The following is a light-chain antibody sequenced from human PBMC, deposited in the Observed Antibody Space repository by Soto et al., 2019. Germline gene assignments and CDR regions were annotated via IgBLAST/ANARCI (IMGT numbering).Light chain of an antibody. V-gene: IGLV2-14*01. CDR3: SSHTSVNTRV. CDR2: EVT. J-gene: IGLJ1*01. Sequence: QSVLTQPASVSGSPGQSIAISCTGTSSDVGTYDYVSWYQQYLDKAPKLIIYEVTRRPSGVSNRFSGSKSGNTASLTISGLQAEDEADYYCSSHTSVNTRVFGTGTKVTVL. CDR1: SSDVGTYDY.